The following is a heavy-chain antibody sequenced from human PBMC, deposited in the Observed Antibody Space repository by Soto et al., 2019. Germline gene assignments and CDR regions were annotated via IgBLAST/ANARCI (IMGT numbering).Heavy chain of an antibody. CDR2: ISYDGATT. CDR3: ARHLASTVTTSGWFDP. CDR1: GFTFNSHA. V-gene: IGHV3-30*04. D-gene: IGHD4-4*01. J-gene: IGHJ5*02. Sequence: QVQLVESGGGVVQPGRSLRLSCAGSGFTFNSHAMHWVRQAPGKGLEWLAIISYDGATTFYAGSVQGRFTISRDNSKNTLYLQMNSLIADDTAIYFCARHLASTVTTSGWFDPWGQGTLVTVSS.